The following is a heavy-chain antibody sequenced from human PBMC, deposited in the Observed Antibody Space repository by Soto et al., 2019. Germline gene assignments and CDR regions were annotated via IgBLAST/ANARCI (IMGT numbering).Heavy chain of an antibody. CDR2: INNYGGST. CDR1: GFTFNSYA. J-gene: IGHJ4*02. V-gene: IGHV3-23*01. D-gene: IGHD3-9*01. CDR3: AKAKDPTSSTTIRPFDY. Sequence: PGGSLRLSCSASGFTFNSYAMSWVRQAPGKGLEWVSTINNYGGSTYFADAVRGRFTISRDNSKDTLDLQMNSLRAEDTAVYYCAKAKDPTSSTTIRPFDYWGQGTLVTVSS.